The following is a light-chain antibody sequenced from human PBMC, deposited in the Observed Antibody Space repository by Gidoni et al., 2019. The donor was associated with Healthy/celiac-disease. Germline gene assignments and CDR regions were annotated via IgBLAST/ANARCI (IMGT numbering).Light chain of an antibody. CDR2: WAS. Sequence: DIVMTQSRDSLAVSLGERATINCKSSQSVLYSSNNKNYLAWYQQKPGQPPKLLIYWASTRESGVPDRFSGSGSGTAFTLTISSLQAEDVAVYYCQQYYSTPYSFGQGTKLEIK. J-gene: IGKJ2*03. V-gene: IGKV4-1*01. CDR1: QSVLYSSNNKNY. CDR3: QQYYSTPYS.